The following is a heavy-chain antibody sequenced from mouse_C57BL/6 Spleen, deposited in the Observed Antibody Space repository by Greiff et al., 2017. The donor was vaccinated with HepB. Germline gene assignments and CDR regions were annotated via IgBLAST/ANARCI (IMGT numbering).Heavy chain of an antibody. CDR2: IYPGDGDT. CDR1: GYAFSSYW. D-gene: IGHD1-1*01. J-gene: IGHJ1*03. V-gene: IGHV1-80*01. Sequence: VQLQQCGAELVKPGASVKISCKASGYAFSSYWMNWVKQRPGKGLEWIGQIYPGDGDTNYNGKFKGKATLTADKSSSTAYMQLSSLTSEDSAVYFCARSYYYGSSWGYFDVWGTGTTVTVSS. CDR3: ARSYYYGSSWGYFDV.